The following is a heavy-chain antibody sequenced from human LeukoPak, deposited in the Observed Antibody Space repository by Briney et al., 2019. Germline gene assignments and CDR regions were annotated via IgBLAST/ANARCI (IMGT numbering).Heavy chain of an antibody. CDR3: ARDGPHCSSGSCYFDC. CDR1: GGSISSYY. Sequence: SETLSLTCTVSGGSISSYYWSWIRQSPGKGLEWIGYIYYSGSTNYNPSLKSRVTISVDTSRNQFSLKLRSVTAADTAVYYCARDGPHCSSGSCYFDCWGQGTLVTVSS. J-gene: IGHJ4*02. D-gene: IGHD2-15*01. V-gene: IGHV4-59*01. CDR2: IYYSGST.